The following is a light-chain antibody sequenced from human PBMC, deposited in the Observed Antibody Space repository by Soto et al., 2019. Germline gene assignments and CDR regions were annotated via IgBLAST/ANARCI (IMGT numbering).Light chain of an antibody. CDR3: SSYTSSSNPYV. V-gene: IGLV2-14*01. CDR1: SSDVGGYNY. J-gene: IGLJ1*01. CDR2: DVS. Sequence: QSALTQPASVSGTPGQWITISCSGTSSDVGGYNYVSWYQQHPGKAPKLMIYDVSKRPSGVSNRFSGSKSGNTASLTISGLQAEDEADYYCSSYTSSSNPYVFGTGTKLTVL.